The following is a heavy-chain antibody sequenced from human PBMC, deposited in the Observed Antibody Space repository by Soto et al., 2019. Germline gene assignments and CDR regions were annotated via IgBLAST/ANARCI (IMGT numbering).Heavy chain of an antibody. CDR3: ARMAAAGPFDY. J-gene: IGHJ4*02. D-gene: IGHD6-13*01. CDR2: ISYDGSNK. V-gene: IGHV3-30-3*01. Sequence: GGSLRLSCAASGFTFSSYAMHWVRQAPGKGLEWVAVISYDGSNKYYADSVKGRFTISRDNSKNTLYLQMNSLRAEDTAVYYCARMAAAGPFDYWGQGTLVTVSS. CDR1: GFTFSSYA.